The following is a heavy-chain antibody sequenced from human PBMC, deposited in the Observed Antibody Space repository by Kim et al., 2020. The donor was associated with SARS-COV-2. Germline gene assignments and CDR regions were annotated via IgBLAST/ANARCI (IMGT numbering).Heavy chain of an antibody. CDR3: AHRYGFAYYFDY. V-gene: IGHV2-5*02. D-gene: IGHD4-17*01. CDR1: GFSLSTSGVG. CDR2: IYWDDDK. Sequence: SGPTLVKPTQTLTLTCTFSGFSLSTSGVGVGWIRQPPGKALEWLALIYWDDDKRYSPSLKSRLTITKDTSKNQVVLTMTNIDPVDTATYYCAHRYGFAYYFDYWGQGTRVTVSS. J-gene: IGHJ4*02.